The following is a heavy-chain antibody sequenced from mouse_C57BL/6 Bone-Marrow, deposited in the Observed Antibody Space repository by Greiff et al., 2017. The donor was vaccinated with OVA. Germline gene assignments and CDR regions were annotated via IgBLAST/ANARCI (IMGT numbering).Heavy chain of an antibody. CDR1: GYAFSSSW. D-gene: IGHD1-1*01. CDR3: AKEVIYYYGSSYDFDY. CDR2: IYPGDGDT. J-gene: IGHJ2*01. Sequence: QVQLKESGPELVKPGASVKISCKASGYAFSSSWMNWVKQRPGKGLEWIGRIYPGDGDTNYNGKFKGKATLTADKSSSTAYMQLSSLTSEDSAVYFCAKEVIYYYGSSYDFDYWGQGTTLTVSS. V-gene: IGHV1-82*01.